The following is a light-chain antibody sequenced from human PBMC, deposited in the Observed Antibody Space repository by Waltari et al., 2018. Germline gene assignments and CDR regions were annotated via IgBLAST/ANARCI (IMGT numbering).Light chain of an antibody. CDR2: EVS. CDR3: SSYTSSSSYVL. V-gene: IGLV2-14*01. J-gene: IGLJ2*01. Sequence: QSALTQPASVSGSPGQSITISCTGTSSDVGGYTYVSWYQQHPGKAPKLMIYEVSNRPSGVSNRFSGSKSGNTASLTISGLQAEDEPDYYCSSYTSSSSYVLFGGGTKLTVL. CDR1: SSDVGGYTY.